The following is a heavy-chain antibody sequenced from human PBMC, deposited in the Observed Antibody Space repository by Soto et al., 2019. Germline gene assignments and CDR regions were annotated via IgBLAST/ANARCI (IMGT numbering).Heavy chain of an antibody. CDR3: ARRYGGNFDY. CDR1: GGSISSYY. D-gene: IGHD1-26*01. J-gene: IGHJ4*02. Sequence: QVQLQESGPGLMKPSETLSLTCTVSGGSISSYYWSWIRQPPGKGLEWIGYIYYSGSTNYNPSLKRRVTISVETSKDQFSLKLSSVTAADTAVYYCARRYGGNFDYWGQGTLVTVSS. CDR2: IYYSGST. V-gene: IGHV4-59*01.